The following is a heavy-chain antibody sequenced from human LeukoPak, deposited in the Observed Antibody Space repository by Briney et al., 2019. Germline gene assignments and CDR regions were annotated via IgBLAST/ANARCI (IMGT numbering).Heavy chain of an antibody. V-gene: IGHV3-30*02. D-gene: IGHD2-15*01. CDR1: GFIFSSFG. J-gene: IGHJ6*03. CDR3: AKQMVERPHYYYMDA. Sequence: GGSLRLSCAASGFIFSSFGMHWVRQAPGKGLEWVAFIQDDESNKFYADSVKGRFTISRDNSKNTLFLQMNSLRPEDTALYYCAKQMVERPHYYYMDAWGKGTTVTVSS. CDR2: IQDDESNK.